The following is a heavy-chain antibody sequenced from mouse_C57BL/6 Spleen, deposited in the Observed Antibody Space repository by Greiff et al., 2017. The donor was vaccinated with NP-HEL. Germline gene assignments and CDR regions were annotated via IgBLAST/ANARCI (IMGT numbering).Heavy chain of an antibody. J-gene: IGHJ3*01. CDR3: ARQEDYDGFAY. CDR2: IDPSDSYT. D-gene: IGHD2-4*01. V-gene: IGHV1-50*01. Sequence: QVQLQQPGAELVKPGASVKLSCKASGYTFTSYWMQWVKQRPGQGLEWIGEIDPSDSYTNYNQKFKGKATLTVDTSSSTAYMQLSSLTSEDSAVYYCARQEDYDGFAYWGQGTLVTVSA. CDR1: GYTFTSYW.